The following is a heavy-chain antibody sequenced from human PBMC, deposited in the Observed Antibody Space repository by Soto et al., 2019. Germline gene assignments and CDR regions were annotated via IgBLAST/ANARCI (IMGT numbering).Heavy chain of an antibody. D-gene: IGHD1-1*01. Sequence: GGSLRLSCAASGFTFSTYCMHWVRHTPGTGLVWVSRTCRYGRELYYADSVKGRFTISRDDAKNTLYLQMDSLRVEDTGIYYCVRGATAWRGMDYWGQGALVTVSS. CDR3: VRGATAWRGMDY. J-gene: IGHJ4*02. CDR1: GFTFSTYC. V-gene: IGHV3-74*01. CDR2: TCRYGREL.